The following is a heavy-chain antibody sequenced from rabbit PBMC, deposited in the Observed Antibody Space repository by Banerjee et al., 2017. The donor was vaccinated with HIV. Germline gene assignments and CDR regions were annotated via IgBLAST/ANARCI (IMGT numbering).Heavy chain of an antibody. CDR3: ARSGSSVDFNMNL. V-gene: IGHV1S45*01. Sequence: EESGGDLVKPEGSLTLTCTASGFSFSNTYWICWVRQAPGKGLEWIACIDAGSSGSTYYASWAKGRFTISKTSSTTVTLQMTSLTAADTATYFCARSGSSVDFNMNLWGPGTLVTVS. CDR1: GFSFSNTYW. D-gene: IGHD8-1*01. J-gene: IGHJ4*01. CDR2: IDAGSSGST.